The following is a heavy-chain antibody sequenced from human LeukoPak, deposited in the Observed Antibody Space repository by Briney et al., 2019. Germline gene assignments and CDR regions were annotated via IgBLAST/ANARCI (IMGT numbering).Heavy chain of an antibody. CDR3: ARDRLQCFDY. CDR1: GFTFSSYA. Sequence: GGSLRLSCAASGFTFSSYAMSWVRQAPGKGLEWVSLIYVSGDTYYTDSVKGRFTISRDTSENTLYLQMNSLRVEDTAVYYCARDRLQCFDYWGQGTLVTVSS. J-gene: IGHJ4*02. V-gene: IGHV3-53*01. D-gene: IGHD3-16*01. CDR2: IYVSGDT.